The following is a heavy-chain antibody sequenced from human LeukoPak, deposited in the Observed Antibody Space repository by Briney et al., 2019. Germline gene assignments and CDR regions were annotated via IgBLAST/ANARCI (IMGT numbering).Heavy chain of an antibody. Sequence: PSESLSLTCAVSGGSISSSSYYWGWIRQPPGKGLEWIGSIYYSGSTYYNPSLKSRVTISVDTSKNQLSLKMSSVTAADTAVYYCARHVRVGDSGYYALDYWGQGTLVTVSS. CDR3: ARHVRVGDSGYYALDY. D-gene: IGHD3-22*01. CDR2: IYYSGST. V-gene: IGHV4-39*01. CDR1: GGSISSSSYY. J-gene: IGHJ4*02.